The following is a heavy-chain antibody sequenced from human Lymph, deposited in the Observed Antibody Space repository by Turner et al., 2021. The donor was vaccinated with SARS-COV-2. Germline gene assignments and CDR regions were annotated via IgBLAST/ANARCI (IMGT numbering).Heavy chain of an antibody. V-gene: IGHV1-8*01. CDR2: MDPNSGNT. CDR3: ARAAQLTVWFDP. CDR1: GYTFTRYD. Sequence: VQLVQSGAEVKKPGASVKVACMASGYTFTRYDINWVRQATGQGLEWMGWMDPNSGNTGYAQKFQGRVTMTRNTSISTAYMELSSLRSEDTAVYYCARAAQLTVWFDPWGQGTLVTVSS. D-gene: IGHD3-9*01. J-gene: IGHJ5*02.